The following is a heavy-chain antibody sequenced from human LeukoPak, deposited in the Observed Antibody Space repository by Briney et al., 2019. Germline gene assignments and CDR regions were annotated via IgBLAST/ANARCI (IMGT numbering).Heavy chain of an antibody. CDR2: LSGGGGTT. J-gene: IGHJ6*03. CDR3: AKVGDLYYYSYMDV. V-gene: IGHV3-23*01. CDR1: GFTFSSNA. Sequence: GGSLRLSCAASGFTFSSNAMSWVRQAPGKGLEWVSALSGGGGTTYYADSVKGRFTISRDNSKNTLYLQMKSLRAEDTAVYYCAKVGDLYYYSYMDVWGKGTTVTVSS.